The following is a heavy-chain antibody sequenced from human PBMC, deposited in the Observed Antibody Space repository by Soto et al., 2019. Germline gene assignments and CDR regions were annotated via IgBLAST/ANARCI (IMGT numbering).Heavy chain of an antibody. CDR1: GLTFSSYG. J-gene: IGHJ4*02. Sequence: PGGSLRLCCAASGLTFSSYGMHGVRQDPGKGLEWVAVIWYDGSNKYYADSVKGRFTISRDNSKNTLYLQMNSLRAEDTAVYYCARDLQRYYGSGPGYWGQGTLVTVSS. V-gene: IGHV3-33*01. CDR2: IWYDGSNK. D-gene: IGHD3-10*01. CDR3: ARDLQRYYGSGPGY.